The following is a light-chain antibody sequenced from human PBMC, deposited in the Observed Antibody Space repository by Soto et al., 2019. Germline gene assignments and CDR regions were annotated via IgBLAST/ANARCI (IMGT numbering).Light chain of an antibody. Sequence: QSALTQPASVSGSPGQPITVSCTGTSSDVGGYDYVSWYQQYPDKAPKLMIYEVSNRPSGVSSRFSGSKSGNTASLTISGLRAEDEADYYCSSYTSNSTRVFGTGTKVTVL. CDR2: EVS. V-gene: IGLV2-14*01. CDR1: SSDVGGYDY. J-gene: IGLJ1*01. CDR3: SSYTSNSTRV.